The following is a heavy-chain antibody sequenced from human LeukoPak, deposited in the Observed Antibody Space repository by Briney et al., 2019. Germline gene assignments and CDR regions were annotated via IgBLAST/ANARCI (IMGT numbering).Heavy chain of an antibody. V-gene: IGHV1-18*01. CDR1: VYTFTSYG. Sequence: ASVKVSCKASVYTFTSYGISWVRQAPGQGLEWMGWISAYNVNTNYAQKLQGRVTMTTDTSTSTAYMELRGLRSDDTAVHYCASNRYYDYVWGSNDYWGQGTLVTVSS. CDR2: ISAYNVNT. D-gene: IGHD3-16*01. CDR3: ASNRYYDYVWGSNDY. J-gene: IGHJ4*02.